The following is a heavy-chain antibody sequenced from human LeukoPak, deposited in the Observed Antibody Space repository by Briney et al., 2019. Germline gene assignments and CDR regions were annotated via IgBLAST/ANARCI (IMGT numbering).Heavy chain of an antibody. CDR1: GGSISSSNW. CDR2: IYHSGGT. V-gene: IGHV4-4*02. CDR3: ASGKIFGVVIPFDY. J-gene: IGHJ4*02. D-gene: IGHD3-3*01. Sequence: SETLSLTCAVSGGSISSSNWWSWVRQPPGKGLEWIVEIYHSGGTNYNPSLKSRVTISVDKSKNQFSLKLSSVTAADTAVYYCASGKIFGVVIPFDYWGQGTLVTVSS.